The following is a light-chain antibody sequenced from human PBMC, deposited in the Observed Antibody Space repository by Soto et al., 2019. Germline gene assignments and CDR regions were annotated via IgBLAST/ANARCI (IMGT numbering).Light chain of an antibody. CDR1: QTISYY. Sequence: DIQMTQSPSTLSGSVGDRVTITCRASQTISYYVNWYERKQGKAPKLLISAASSVQSGVPSRFSGTGYGTHFTLTISSLHPEDFATYYCQQSYSVPPTFGPGTKVDI. J-gene: IGKJ3*01. V-gene: IGKV1-39*01. CDR2: AAS. CDR3: QQSYSVPPT.